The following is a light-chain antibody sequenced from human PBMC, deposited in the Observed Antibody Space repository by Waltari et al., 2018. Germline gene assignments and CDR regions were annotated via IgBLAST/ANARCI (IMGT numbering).Light chain of an antibody. J-gene: IGLJ1*01. CDR3: NSYTGNTTLYV. V-gene: IGLV2-14*03. CDR1: SSDVGAYNY. CDR2: DVS. Sequence: QSALTQPASVSGSPGQSITISCTGTSSDVGAYNYVSWYQQHPGEAPNLLIYDVSNRPSGVFGRFPGSKSGNTASLTISGLRAEDEADYYCNSYTGNTTLYVFGTGTKVSVL.